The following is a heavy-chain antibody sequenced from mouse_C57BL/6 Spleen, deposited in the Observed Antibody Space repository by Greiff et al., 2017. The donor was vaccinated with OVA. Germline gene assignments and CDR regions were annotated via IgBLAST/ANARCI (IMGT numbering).Heavy chain of an antibody. CDR3: ARAIDYGSSRNYFDY. J-gene: IGHJ2*01. CDR1: GYAFSSYW. CDR2: IYPGDGDT. D-gene: IGHD1-1*01. V-gene: IGHV1-80*01. Sequence: QVQLKQSGAELVKPGASVKISCKASGYAFSSYWMNWVKQRPGKGLEWIGQIYPGDGDTNYNGKFKGEATLTADKSSSTAYMQLSSLTSEDSAVYFCARAIDYGSSRNYFDYWGQGTTLTVSS.